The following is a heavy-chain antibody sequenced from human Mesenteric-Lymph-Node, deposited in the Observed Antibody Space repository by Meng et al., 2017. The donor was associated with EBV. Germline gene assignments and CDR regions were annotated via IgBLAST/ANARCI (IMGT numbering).Heavy chain of an antibody. CDR2: ISSDGSIT. CDR1: GFTFSMYW. CDR3: ARTFQGLDY. J-gene: IGHJ4*01. D-gene: IGHD2/OR15-2a*01. Sequence: VALVESGGGGVQPGGSLALSCEASGFTFSMYWMQWVRQAPGKGLVWVSLISSDGSITRNGDSVKGRFSIARDNAKNTVYLQMNNLRADDTAVYYCARTFQGLDYWGHGTLVTVSS. V-gene: IGHV3-74*02.